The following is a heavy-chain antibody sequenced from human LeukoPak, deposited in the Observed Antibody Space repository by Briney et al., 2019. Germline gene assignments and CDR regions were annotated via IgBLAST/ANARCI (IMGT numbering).Heavy chain of an antibody. CDR1: GGSISSYY. D-gene: IGHD2-2*01. V-gene: IGHV4-59*08. Sequence: SETLSLTCTVSGGSISSYYWSWIRQPPGKGLEWIGYIYYSGSTNYNPSLKSRVTISIDTSKNQVSLRLSSVTAADTALYYCARHTSPSSLSFFDIWGQGMLVIVSS. CDR3: ARHTSPSSLSFFDI. J-gene: IGHJ4*02. CDR2: IYYSGST.